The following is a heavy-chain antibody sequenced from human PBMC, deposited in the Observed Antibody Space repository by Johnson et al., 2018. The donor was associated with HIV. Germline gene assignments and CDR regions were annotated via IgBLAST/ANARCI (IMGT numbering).Heavy chain of an antibody. CDR1: GFSFSNYG. Sequence: QMQLVESGGGVVQPGKSLRLTCSASGFSFSNYGMHWVRQAPGKGLEWVAVIWYDGSNKYYADSVKGRFTISRDNSKNTLYLQMNSLRAEDTAVYYCAKEDSSSWNAFDICGQGTMVTVSS. CDR3: AKEDSSSWNAFDI. V-gene: IGHV3-33*06. J-gene: IGHJ3*02. CDR2: IWYDGSNK. D-gene: IGHD6-6*01.